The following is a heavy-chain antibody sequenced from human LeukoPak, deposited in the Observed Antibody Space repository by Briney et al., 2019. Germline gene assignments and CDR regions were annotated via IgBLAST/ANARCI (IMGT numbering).Heavy chain of an antibody. CDR3: GKTTVGYSSGRYPGWPVDY. V-gene: IGHV3-21*04. Sequence: GGSLRLSCAASGFTFSSYSMNWVRQAPGKGLEWVSSISSSSSYIYYADSVKGRFTISRDNAKNSLYLQLDSLRVEDTAVYYCGKTTVGYSSGRYPGWPVDYWGQGALVTVSS. CDR1: GFTFSSYS. J-gene: IGHJ4*02. D-gene: IGHD2-15*01. CDR2: ISSSSSYI.